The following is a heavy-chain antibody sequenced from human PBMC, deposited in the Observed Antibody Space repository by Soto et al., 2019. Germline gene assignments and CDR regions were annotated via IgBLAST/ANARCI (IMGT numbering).Heavy chain of an antibody. J-gene: IGHJ4*01. CDR3: ARALVATIYKHFDY. D-gene: IGHD5-12*01. V-gene: IGHV1-46*01. Sequence: ASVKLTCKASGYTFTGYYMHWVRQAPGQGLEWMGIINPSGGSTSYAQKFQGRVTMTRDTSTSTVYMELGSLRSEDTAVYYCARALVATIYKHFDYWGHRTLVTVSS. CDR2: INPSGGST. CDR1: GYTFTGYY.